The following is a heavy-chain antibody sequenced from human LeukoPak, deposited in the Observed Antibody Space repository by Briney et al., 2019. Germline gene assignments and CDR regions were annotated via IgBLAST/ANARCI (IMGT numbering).Heavy chain of an antibody. D-gene: IGHD4-17*01. CDR2: IYRSGTT. V-gene: IGHV4-61*08. J-gene: IGHJ6*02. CDR1: GGSISSGGYY. Sequence: PSETLSLTCTVSGGSISSGGYYWSWIRQSPGKGLEWIGYIYRSGTTNYNPALKSRVTMSVDTSKNQFSLKLSSVTAADTAVYYCAREDPQTTVPEGMDVWGQGTTVTVSS. CDR3: AREDPQTTVPEGMDV.